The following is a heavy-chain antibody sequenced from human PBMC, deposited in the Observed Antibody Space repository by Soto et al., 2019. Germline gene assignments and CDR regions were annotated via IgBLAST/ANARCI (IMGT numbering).Heavy chain of an antibody. CDR2: ISYDGDIK. J-gene: IGHJ4*02. Sequence: SLRLSCAASGFNFSRYSVHWVRQAPGRGLEWVTLISYDGDIKYYAGSVEGRFTISRDNSKNTVFLLMNSLRAEDTAVYYCARDPDGDHYFDYWGQGTLVTVSS. CDR3: ARDPDGDHYFDY. CDR1: GFNFSRYS. V-gene: IGHV3-30-3*01. D-gene: IGHD4-17*01.